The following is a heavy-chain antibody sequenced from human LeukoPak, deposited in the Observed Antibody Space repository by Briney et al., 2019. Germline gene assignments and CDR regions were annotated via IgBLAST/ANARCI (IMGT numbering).Heavy chain of an antibody. J-gene: IGHJ4*02. CDR1: GFTFSNNW. CDR3: ARGRPGMGIVIDY. CDR2: IKQDGSEK. Sequence: PGGSLRLSCAASGFTFSNNWMSWVRQAPGKGLEWVANIKQDGSEKFYVDSVKGRFTISRDSAKNSVYLQMNSLRAEDTAVYYCARGRPGMGIVIDYWGQGTLVTVSS. V-gene: IGHV3-7*01. D-gene: IGHD7-27*01.